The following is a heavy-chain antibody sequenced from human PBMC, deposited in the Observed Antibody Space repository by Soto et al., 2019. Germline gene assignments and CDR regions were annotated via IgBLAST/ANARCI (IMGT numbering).Heavy chain of an antibody. CDR2: ISSSSSYI. D-gene: IGHD2-2*01. CDR1: GLTINTYS. J-gene: IGHJ4*02. CDR3: ARWEYQLLFSAPGDY. Sequence: VGSLRLSCVASGLTINTYSMMWVRQAPGKGLEWVSSISSSSSYIYYADSVKGRFTISRDNAKNSLYLQMNSLRAEDTAVYYCARWEYQLLFSAPGDYWGQETLVTFSS. V-gene: IGHV3-21*01.